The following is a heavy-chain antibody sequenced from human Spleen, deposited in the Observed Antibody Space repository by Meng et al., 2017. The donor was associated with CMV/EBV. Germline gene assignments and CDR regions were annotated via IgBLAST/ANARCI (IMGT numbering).Heavy chain of an antibody. CDR3: ARDRLRWSTGYYYGMDV. CDR1: GGSVSSGSYY. D-gene: IGHD4-23*01. Sequence: SETLSLTCTVSGGSVSSGSYYWSWIRQTPGKGLEWIGYIHYSGTTNYNPSLKSRVTISVDTSKNQFSLKLSSVTAVDTAVYYCARDRLRWSTGYYYGMDVWGQGTTVTVSS. V-gene: IGHV4-61*01. CDR2: IHYSGTT. J-gene: IGHJ6*02.